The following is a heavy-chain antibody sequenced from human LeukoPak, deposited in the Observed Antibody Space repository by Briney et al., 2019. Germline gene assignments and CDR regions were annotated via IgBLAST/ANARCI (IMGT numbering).Heavy chain of an antibody. CDR2: INHSGST. D-gene: IGHD2-21*02. V-gene: IGHV4-34*01. CDR3: ARARAYCGGDCYWGLFDY. J-gene: IGHJ4*02. CDR1: GGSFSGYY. Sequence: SETLSLTCAVYGGSFSGYYWSWIRQPPGKGQEWIGEINHSGSTNYNPSLKSRVTISVDTSKNQFSLKLSSVTAADTAVYYCARARAYCGGDCYWGLFDYWGQGTLVTVSS.